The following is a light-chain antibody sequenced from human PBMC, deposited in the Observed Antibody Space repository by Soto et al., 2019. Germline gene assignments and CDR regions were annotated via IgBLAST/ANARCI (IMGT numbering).Light chain of an antibody. CDR1: SSNIGNNY. V-gene: IGLV1-51*01. J-gene: IGLJ1*01. CDR2: DNY. CDR3: GTWDSSLSAGV. Sequence: QSVLTQPPSVSAAPGQKVTISCSGSSSNIGNNYVYWYQQLPGTAPKLLIYDNYNRPSGIPDRFSGSKSGTSATLGITGLQTGDEADYYCGTWDSSLSAGVFGTGTKVTVL.